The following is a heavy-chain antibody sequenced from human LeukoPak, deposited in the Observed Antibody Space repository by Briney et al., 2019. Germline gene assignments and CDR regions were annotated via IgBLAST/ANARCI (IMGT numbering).Heavy chain of an antibody. CDR2: TSGSGGSP. Sequence: PGGSLRLSCAASGFTFSSYAMSWVRQAPGKGLEWVSATSGSGGSPYYADSVKGRFTISRTNSKNTLYLQLNRLRAEAPAGYYCAKLTSRIVVVVAAIDYWGQGTLVTVSS. CDR1: GFTFSSYA. J-gene: IGHJ4*02. CDR3: AKLTSRIVVVVAAIDY. V-gene: IGHV3-23*01. D-gene: IGHD2-15*01.